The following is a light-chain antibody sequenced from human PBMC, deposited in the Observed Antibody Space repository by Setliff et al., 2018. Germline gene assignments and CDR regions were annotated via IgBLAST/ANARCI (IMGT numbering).Light chain of an antibody. V-gene: IGLV2-8*01. CDR2: EVS. CDR1: SSDVGGYNY. J-gene: IGLJ1*01. Sequence: QSALAQPPSASGSPGQSVTISCTGTSSDVGGYNYVSWYQQHPGKAPKLMIYEVSKRPSGVPDRFSGSKSGNTASLTVSGLQAEDEADDYCSSYAGSNTPDVFGTGTKVTVL. CDR3: SSYAGSNTPDV.